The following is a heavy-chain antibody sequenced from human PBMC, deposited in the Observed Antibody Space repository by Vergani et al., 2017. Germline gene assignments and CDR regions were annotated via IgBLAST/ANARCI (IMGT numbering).Heavy chain of an antibody. CDR1: GYRFSDYW. V-gene: IGHV5-51*01. D-gene: IGHD5-18*01. CDR3: ARRAYSYDVFDF. Sequence: EVPLLQSGAAVKKPGESLTISCKASGYRFSDYWIGWVRQMPGKGLEWMGIIFPGDSNPRYNPSIQGRVTISADKSISTAYLQWSSLKASDTAIYYCARRAYSYDVFDFWGQGTQVTVSS. J-gene: IGHJ4*02. CDR2: IFPGDSNP.